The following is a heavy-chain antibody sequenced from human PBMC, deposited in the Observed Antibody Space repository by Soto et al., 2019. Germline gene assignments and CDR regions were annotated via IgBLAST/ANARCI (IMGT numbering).Heavy chain of an antibody. J-gene: IGHJ6*02. CDR2: FDPEDGET. CDR3: ATDQGIAAAGSEGYYYYGMDV. V-gene: IGHV1-24*01. D-gene: IGHD6-13*01. Sequence: ASVKVSCKTSGYTFTRYGISWVRQAPGQGLEWMGGFDPEDGETIYAQKFKGRVTMTEDTSTDTAYMELSSLRSEDTAVYYCATDQGIAAAGSEGYYYYGMDVWGQGTTVTVSS. CDR1: GYTFTRYG.